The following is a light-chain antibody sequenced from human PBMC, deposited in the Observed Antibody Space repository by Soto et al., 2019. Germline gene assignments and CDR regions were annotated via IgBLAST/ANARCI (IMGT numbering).Light chain of an antibody. Sequence: QSALTQPPSASGSPGQSVTISCTGTSSDVGGYNYVSWYQYHPGKAPKLMIYEVTRRPSGVPDRFSGSKYGNTASLTVSGLQAEDEADYYCSSYAGSDTYVFGSGTKLTVL. CDR1: SSDVGGYNY. CDR3: SSYAGSDTYV. J-gene: IGLJ1*01. V-gene: IGLV2-8*01. CDR2: EVT.